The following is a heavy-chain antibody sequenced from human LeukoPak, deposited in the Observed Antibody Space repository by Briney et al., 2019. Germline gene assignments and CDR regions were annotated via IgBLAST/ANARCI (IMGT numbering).Heavy chain of an antibody. CDR1: GGTFSSYA. D-gene: IGHD3-3*01. CDR2: ISAYNGNT. V-gene: IGHV1-18*01. Sequence: GASVKVSCKASGGTFSSYAISWVRQAPGQGLEWMGWISAYNGNTNYAQKLQGRVTMTTDTSTSTAYMELRSLRSDDTAVYYCTRHAYDFWSGYYVYWGQGTLVTVSS. J-gene: IGHJ4*02. CDR3: TRHAYDFWSGYYVY.